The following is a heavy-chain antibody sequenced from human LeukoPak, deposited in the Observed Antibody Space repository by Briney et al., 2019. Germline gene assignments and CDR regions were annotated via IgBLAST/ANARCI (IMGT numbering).Heavy chain of an antibody. CDR2: INPHSGVT. CDR1: GFTFTDYY. CDR3: VREGITKAFDL. D-gene: IGHD1-14*01. Sequence: ASVKVPCKASGFTFTDYYMHWVRLAPGQGLEWMGYINPHSGVTSFPQKFRGRVTLTTDTSISAAYMELSSLISDDTAMYYCVREGITKAFDLWGQGALVTVSS. J-gene: IGHJ4*02. V-gene: IGHV1-2*02.